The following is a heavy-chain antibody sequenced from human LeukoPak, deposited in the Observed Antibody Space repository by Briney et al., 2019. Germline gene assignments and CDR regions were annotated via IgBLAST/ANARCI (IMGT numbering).Heavy chain of an antibody. D-gene: IGHD3-10*01. V-gene: IGHV4-38-2*01. CDR2: IYHSGST. CDR1: GYSLSSGYY. Sequence: SETLSLTCAVSGYSLSSGYYWGWIRQPPGKGLEWIGSIYHSGSTYYNPSLKSRATISVDTSKNQFSLKLSSVTAADTAVYYCARSVRGEDYWGQGTLVTVSS. J-gene: IGHJ4*02. CDR3: ARSVRGEDY.